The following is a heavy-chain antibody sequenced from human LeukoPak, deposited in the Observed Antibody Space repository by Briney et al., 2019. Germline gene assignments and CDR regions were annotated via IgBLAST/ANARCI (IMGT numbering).Heavy chain of an antibody. J-gene: IGHJ4*02. Sequence: GGSLRLSCAASGFTFSSYAMSWVRQAPGKGLEWVSAISGSGGSTYYADSVKGRFTISRDNSKNTLYPQMNSLRAEDTAVYYCAKCPPGIAVAGRPFFDYWGQGTLVTVSS. V-gene: IGHV3-23*01. D-gene: IGHD6-19*01. CDR1: GFTFSSYA. CDR2: ISGSGGST. CDR3: AKCPPGIAVAGRPFFDY.